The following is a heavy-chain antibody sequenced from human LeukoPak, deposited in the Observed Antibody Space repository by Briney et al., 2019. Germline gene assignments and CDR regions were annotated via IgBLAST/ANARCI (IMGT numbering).Heavy chain of an antibody. Sequence: GGSLRLSCAASGFTFSSYAMSWVRQAPGKGLEWGSAISGSWGSTYYAESVKGGFTIYRDNSENTLYLQMNGLRAEDTAVYFCAKSNGVAGTSYGFDYWGQGTLVTVSS. J-gene: IGHJ4*02. CDR1: GFTFSSYA. CDR3: AKSNGVAGTSYGFDY. V-gene: IGHV3-23*01. D-gene: IGHD6-19*01. CDR2: ISGSWGST.